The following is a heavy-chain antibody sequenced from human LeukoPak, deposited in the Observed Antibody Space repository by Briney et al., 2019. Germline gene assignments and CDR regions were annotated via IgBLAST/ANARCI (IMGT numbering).Heavy chain of an antibody. CDR2: INTDSGKA. CDR1: GYIFNSQG. CDR3: AREILRFDI. V-gene: IGHV7-4-1*02. Sequence: ASVKVSCKASGYIFNSQGMNWVRQAPGQGLEWMGWINTDSGKATYAQGFTGRFVFSLDSSVSTVYLQISDLMPEDTAKYYCAREILRFDIWGQGTTVTVSP. J-gene: IGHJ3*02.